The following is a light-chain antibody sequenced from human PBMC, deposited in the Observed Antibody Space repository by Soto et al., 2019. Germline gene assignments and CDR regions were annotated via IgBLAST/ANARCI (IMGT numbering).Light chain of an antibody. CDR2: GAS. CDR3: LQYGSSPET. V-gene: IGKV3-20*01. J-gene: IGKJ1*01. Sequence: EVVLTQSPGTLSLSPGERAALCCRASQSVSSNLAWYQQKPGQAPRLLIYGASTRATGIPARFSGSGSGTDFTLTISRLGPEDLAVYYCLQYGSSPETFGQGTKVDI. CDR1: QSVSSN.